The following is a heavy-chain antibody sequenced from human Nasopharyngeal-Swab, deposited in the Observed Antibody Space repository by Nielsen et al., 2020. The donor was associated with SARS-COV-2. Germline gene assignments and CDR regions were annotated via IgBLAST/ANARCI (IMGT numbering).Heavy chain of an antibody. Sequence: KSLKISCAASGFTFSSYAMHWVRQAPGKGLEWVAVISYDGSKKYYADSVKGRFTISRDNSKNTLYLQMNSLRAEDTAVYYCARDQGSSWYTYYYYYGMDVWGQGTTVTVSS. J-gene: IGHJ6*02. CDR1: GFTFSSYA. CDR3: ARDQGSSWYTYYYYYGMDV. CDR2: ISYDGSKK. V-gene: IGHV3-30-3*01. D-gene: IGHD6-13*01.